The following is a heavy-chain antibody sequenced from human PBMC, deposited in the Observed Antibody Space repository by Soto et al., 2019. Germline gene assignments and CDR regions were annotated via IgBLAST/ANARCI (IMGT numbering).Heavy chain of an antibody. CDR2: ISGSGGST. V-gene: IGHV3-23*01. J-gene: IGHJ4*02. CDR3: AKGGPYYYDSSGYYDY. Sequence: TVGSLRLSCAASGFTFSSYAMSWVRQAPGKGLEWVSAISGSGGSTYYADSVKGRFTISRDNSKNTLYLQMNSLRAEDTAVYYCAKGGPYYYDSSGYYDYWGQGTLVTVSS. D-gene: IGHD3-22*01. CDR1: GFTFSSYA.